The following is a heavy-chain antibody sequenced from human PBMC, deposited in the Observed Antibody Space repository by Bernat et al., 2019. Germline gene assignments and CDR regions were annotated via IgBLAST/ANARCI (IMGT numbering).Heavy chain of an antibody. V-gene: IGHV4-59*01. CDR1: GGSNTGYY. CDR2: IHNSGST. CDR3: ASSDGYCPGGGGVCPDCFDV. Sequence: HVQLQESGPGLVKPSETLSLTCTVSGGSNTGYYWSWIRRPPGKGLEWIGYIHNSGSTKYNPSLKSRVTISVDTSRNQFSLNLNSVTAADTAVYYCASSDGYCPGGGGVCPDCFDVWGLGTMVTVSS. D-gene: IGHD2-8*02. J-gene: IGHJ3*01.